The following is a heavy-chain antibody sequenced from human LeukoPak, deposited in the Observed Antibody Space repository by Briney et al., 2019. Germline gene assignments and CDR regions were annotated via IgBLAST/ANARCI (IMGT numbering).Heavy chain of an antibody. CDR3: ARQSGIYYVIDY. J-gene: IGHJ4*02. CDR1: GASVSAGNYY. CDR2: MFYSEST. V-gene: IGHV4-61*01. D-gene: IGHD1-26*01. Sequence: SETLSLTCSVSGASVSAGNYYWSWIRQPPGKGLEWIGYMFYSESTKYNPSLKSRVTISVDKSKNQFSLHMSSVTAADTAVYHCARQSGIYYVIDYWGQGTLVTVSS.